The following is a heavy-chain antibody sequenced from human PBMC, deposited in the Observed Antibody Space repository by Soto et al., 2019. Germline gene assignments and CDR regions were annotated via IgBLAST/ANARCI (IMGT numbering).Heavy chain of an antibody. D-gene: IGHD3-3*01. J-gene: IGHJ4*02. CDR3: ARDALSFWSHSYYYFDY. V-gene: IGHV1-18*04. CDR2: ISAYNGNT. Sequence: ASVKVSCKASGYTFTSYGISWVRQAPGQGLEWMGWISAYNGNTNYAQKLQGRVTMTTDTSTSTAYMELRSLRSDDTAVYYCARDALSFWSHSYYYFDYWGQGTLVTVSS. CDR1: GYTFTSYG.